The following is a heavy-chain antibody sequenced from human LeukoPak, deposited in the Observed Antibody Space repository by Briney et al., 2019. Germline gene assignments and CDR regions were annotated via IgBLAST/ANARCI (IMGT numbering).Heavy chain of an antibody. CDR3: ARSDYSSSWYFFDY. V-gene: IGHV3-30-3*01. CDR1: GFTFSSYA. Sequence: GGSLRLSCAASGFTFSSYAMHWVRQAPGKGLEWVAVISYDGSNKYYADSVKGRFTISRDNSKNTLYLQTNSLRAEDTAVYYCARSDYSSSWYFFDYWGQGTLVTVSS. CDR2: ISYDGSNK. J-gene: IGHJ4*02. D-gene: IGHD6-13*01.